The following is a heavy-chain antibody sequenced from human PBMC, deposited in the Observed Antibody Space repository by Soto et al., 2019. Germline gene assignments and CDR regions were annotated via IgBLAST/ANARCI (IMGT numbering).Heavy chain of an antibody. CDR1: GSSISSSSYY. CDR2: IYYSGST. V-gene: IGHV4-39*01. CDR3: ASCRGDIVATIRTYYCDY. J-gene: IGHJ4*02. D-gene: IGHD5-12*01. Sequence: QLQLQESGPGLVKPSETLSLTCTVSGSSISSSSYYWGWIRQPPGKGLEWFGRIYYSGSTYYNLSLMSGVTIAVDTSKNQFSLNLSSVTAADTAVYYCASCRGDIVATIRTYYCDYWGQGTLVTVSS.